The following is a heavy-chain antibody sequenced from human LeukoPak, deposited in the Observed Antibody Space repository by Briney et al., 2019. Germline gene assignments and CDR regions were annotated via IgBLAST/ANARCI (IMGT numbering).Heavy chain of an antibody. Sequence: PGGSLRLSCAASGFTFSSYSMNWVRQAPGKGLEWVSYISSSSSTIYYADSVKGRFTISRDNAKNSLYLQMNSLRAEDTAVYYCAREPYYDFWSGNLYYFDYWGQGTLVTVSS. V-gene: IGHV3-48*01. J-gene: IGHJ4*02. D-gene: IGHD3-3*01. CDR3: AREPYYDFWSGNLYYFDY. CDR2: ISSSSSTI. CDR1: GFTFSSYS.